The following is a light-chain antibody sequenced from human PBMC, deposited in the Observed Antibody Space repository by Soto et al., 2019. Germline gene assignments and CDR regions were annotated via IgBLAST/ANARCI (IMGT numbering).Light chain of an antibody. J-gene: IGKJ3*01. CDR2: DAV. CDR3: QQNGRSPT. Sequence: EIVLTQSPDAPSLSPGERVSLSCTASRPVISQYIAWYHQKPGQAPRLIIPDAVSRATGIPDRVSGSGSGSGTDFTRFISRLEPEDCGVYYCQQNGRSPTFGPGTKVEFK. CDR1: RPVISQY. V-gene: IGKV3-20*01.